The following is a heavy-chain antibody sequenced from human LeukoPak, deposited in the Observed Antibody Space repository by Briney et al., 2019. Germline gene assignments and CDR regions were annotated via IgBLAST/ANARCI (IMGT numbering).Heavy chain of an antibody. V-gene: IGHV3-48*01. J-gene: IGHJ4*02. Sequence: GGALRLSCAASGFTFSTYARDWVGQAPGKGREGVSYLSSSSSVIYHADSVKGRFTISRDNTKKSLYLQMSSLRTEDAAVYYCVRDGSPWGNFDYWGQGTLVSVSS. CDR2: LSSSSSVI. CDR1: GFTFSTYA. D-gene: IGHD7-27*01. CDR3: VRDGSPWGNFDY.